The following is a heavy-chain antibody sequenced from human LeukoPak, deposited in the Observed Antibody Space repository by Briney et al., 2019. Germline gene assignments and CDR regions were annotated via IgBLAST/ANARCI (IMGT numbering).Heavy chain of an antibody. V-gene: IGHV4-59*08. D-gene: IGHD1-26*01. CDR1: NGSISSYY. CDR2: MYYSGRT. Sequence: ETLSLTCTVSNGSISSYYCSWIRQPPGKGLEWIGYMYYSGRTNYNPSLKSRVTISLDTSKNQFSLSLSSVTAADTAVYYCASLILGTNSAHFDCWGQGTLVTVSS. CDR3: ASLILGTNSAHFDC. J-gene: IGHJ4*02.